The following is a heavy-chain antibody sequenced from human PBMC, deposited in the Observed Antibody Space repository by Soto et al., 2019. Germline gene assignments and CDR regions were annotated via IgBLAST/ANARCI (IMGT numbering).Heavy chain of an antibody. J-gene: IGHJ4*02. V-gene: IGHV5-51*01. CDR1: GYTFSKYW. CDR3: ARQGGEYNTMSDY. Sequence: PGESLEISCKGSGYTFSKYWIGWVRQTPGKGLEWMGMIYPCDSDARYSPSFEGQVTFSAXXXIXXXYXQXXXLXASDTAMYYCARQGGEYNTMSDYWGQGTLVTVSS. D-gene: IGHD3-10*01. CDR2: IYPCDSDA.